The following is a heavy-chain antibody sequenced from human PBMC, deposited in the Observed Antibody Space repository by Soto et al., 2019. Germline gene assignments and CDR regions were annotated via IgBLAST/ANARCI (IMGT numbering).Heavy chain of an antibody. V-gene: IGHV1-69*13. CDR3: AGILEWLLNSWFDP. CDR2: IIPIFGTA. D-gene: IGHD3-3*01. J-gene: IGHJ5*02. CDR1: GGTFSSYA. Sequence: ASVKVSCKASGGTFSSYAISWVRQAPGQGLEWMGGIIPIFGTANYAQKFQGRVTITADESTSTAYMELSSLRSEDTAVYYCAGILEWLLNSWFDPWGQGALVTVSS.